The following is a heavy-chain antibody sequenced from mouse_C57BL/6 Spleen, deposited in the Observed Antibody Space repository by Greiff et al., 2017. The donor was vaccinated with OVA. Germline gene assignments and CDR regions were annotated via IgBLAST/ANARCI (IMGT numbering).Heavy chain of an antibody. CDR1: GYTFTDYN. CDR2: INPNNGGT. D-gene: IGHD2-3*01. CDR3: ARLGDGYYSYYAMDY. J-gene: IGHJ4*01. V-gene: IGHV1-22*01. Sequence: VQLQQSGPELVKPGASVKMSCKASGYTFTDYNMHWVKQSHGKSLEWIGNINPNNGGTSYNQKFKGKATLTVNKSSSTAYMELRSLTSEDSAVYYCARLGDGYYSYYAMDYWGQGTSVTVSS.